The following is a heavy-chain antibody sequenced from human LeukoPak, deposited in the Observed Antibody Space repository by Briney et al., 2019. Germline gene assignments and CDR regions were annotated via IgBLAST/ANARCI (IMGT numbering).Heavy chain of an antibody. CDR2: IYYSGSS. CDR3: ARVSERLGLGVDY. Sequence: SETLSLTCTVSGGSISSGDYYWSWIRQPPGKGLEWIGYIYYSGSSYYNPSLKSRVTISVDRSKNQFSLKLSSVTAADTAVYYCARVSERLGLGVDYWGQGTLVTVSS. V-gene: IGHV4-30-4*01. J-gene: IGHJ4*02. D-gene: IGHD3-16*01. CDR1: GGSISSGDYY.